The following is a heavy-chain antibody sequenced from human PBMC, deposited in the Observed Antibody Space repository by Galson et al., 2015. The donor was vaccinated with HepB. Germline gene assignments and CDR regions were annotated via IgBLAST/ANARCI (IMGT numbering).Heavy chain of an antibody. CDR2: INAGNGNT. Sequence: SVKVSCKASGYTFTSYAMHWVRQAPGQRLEWMGWINAGNGNTKYSQKFQGRVTITRDTSASTAYMELSSLRSEDTAVYYCAREAGRYGERGYYYYGMDVWGQGTTVTVSS. CDR1: GYTFTSYA. D-gene: IGHD3-16*01. CDR3: AREAGRYGERGYYYYGMDV. J-gene: IGHJ6*02. V-gene: IGHV1-3*01.